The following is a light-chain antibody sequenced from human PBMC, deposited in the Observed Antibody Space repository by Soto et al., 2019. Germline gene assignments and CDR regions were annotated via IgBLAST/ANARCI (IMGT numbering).Light chain of an antibody. Sequence: QSALTQPRSVSGSPGQSVTISCTGTSGDVGGYNFVSWYQQHPGKVPTLVIFDVSHRPSGVPDRFSGSKSGNTVSLTISGLQAEDEADYYCCSYGGSYTWLFGGGTKLTVL. CDR2: DVS. CDR3: CSYGGSYTWL. CDR1: SGDVGGYNF. J-gene: IGLJ2*01. V-gene: IGLV2-11*01.